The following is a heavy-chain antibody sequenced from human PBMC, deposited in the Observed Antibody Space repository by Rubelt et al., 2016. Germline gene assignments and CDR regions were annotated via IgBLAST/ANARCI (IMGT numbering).Heavy chain of an antibody. J-gene: IGHJ5*02. CDR3: ARGLARAAAAPRRLWFDP. Sequence: QVQLQQWGAGLLKPSETLSPTCAVYGGSFSGYYWSWIRQPPGKGLEWIGEINHSGSTNYNPSLKSRVTIAAEPSTNQCSRKRSSVTAAEPAVYYCARGLARAAAAPRRLWFDPWGQGTLVTVSS. D-gene: IGHD6-13*01. V-gene: IGHV4-34*01. CDR1: GGSFSGYY. CDR2: INHSGST.